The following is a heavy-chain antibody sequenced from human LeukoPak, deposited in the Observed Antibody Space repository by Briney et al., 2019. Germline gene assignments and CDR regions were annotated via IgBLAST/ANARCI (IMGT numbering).Heavy chain of an antibody. J-gene: IGHJ5*02. CDR3: AVKGYGELWFDP. Sequence: SETLSLTCTVSGGSISSYYWNWIRQPAGKGLEWIGRIHTSGSTNYNPSLKSRVTMSVDTSKNKFSLKLSSVTAADTAVYYCAVKGYGELWFDPWGQGTLVTVSS. V-gene: IGHV4-4*07. D-gene: IGHD4-17*01. CDR1: GGSISSYY. CDR2: IHTSGST.